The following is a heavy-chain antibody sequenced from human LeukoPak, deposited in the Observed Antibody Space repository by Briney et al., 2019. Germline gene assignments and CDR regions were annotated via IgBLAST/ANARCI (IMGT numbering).Heavy chain of an antibody. D-gene: IGHD6-6*01. J-gene: IGHJ4*02. V-gene: IGHV3-66*01. Sequence: PGGSLRLSCAASGFTVSSNYMSWVRQAPGKGLEWVSVIYSGGSTYYADSVKGRFTISRDNSKNTLYLQMNSLRAEDTAVYYCAREGRGYSSSYELHWGQGTLVTVSS. CDR3: AREGRGYSSSYELH. CDR2: IYSGGST. CDR1: GFTVSSNY.